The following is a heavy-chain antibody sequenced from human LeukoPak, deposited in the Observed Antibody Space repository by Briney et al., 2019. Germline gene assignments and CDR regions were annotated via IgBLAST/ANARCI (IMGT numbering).Heavy chain of an antibody. D-gene: IGHD5-24*01. CDR1: GYTFTDYH. CDR2: VNPHTGAP. V-gene: IGHV1-2*02. J-gene: IGHJ4*02. CDR3: ARPGERRWQYVY. Sequence: ASVKVSCKASGYTFTDYHIHWVRQAPGQGLEGLGWVNPHTGAPNHAQKFQGRVTVTRDTSLTSAYMELTNLRPDDTAVYYCARPGERRWQYVYWGQGTLVTVSS.